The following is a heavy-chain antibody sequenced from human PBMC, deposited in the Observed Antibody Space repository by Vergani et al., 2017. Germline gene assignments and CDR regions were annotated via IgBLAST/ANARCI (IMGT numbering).Heavy chain of an antibody. D-gene: IGHD3-10*01. V-gene: IGHV4-38-2*01. CDR1: GYSISSGYY. Sequence: QVQLQESGPGLVKPSETLSLTCAVSGYSISSGYYWGWIRQPPGKGLEWIGSIYHSGSTYYNPSLKSRVTISVDTSKNQFSLKLSSVTAADTAVYYCARALVRGVILDYWGQGTLVTVSS. CDR2: IYHSGST. J-gene: IGHJ4*02. CDR3: ARALVRGVILDY.